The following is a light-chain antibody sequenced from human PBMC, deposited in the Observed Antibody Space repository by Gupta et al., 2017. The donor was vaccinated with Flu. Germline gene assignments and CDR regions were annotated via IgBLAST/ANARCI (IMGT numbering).Light chain of an antibody. Sequence: NIGSNEVNGYQQLPGTAPKLLIYGNSQRPSGGPDRFSGSKSGTSASLAISGLQSEDEADYYCAAWDDSLSGHYVFGTGTKVTVL. J-gene: IGLJ1*01. CDR3: AAWDDSLSGHYV. CDR1: NIGSNE. V-gene: IGLV1-44*01. CDR2: GNS.